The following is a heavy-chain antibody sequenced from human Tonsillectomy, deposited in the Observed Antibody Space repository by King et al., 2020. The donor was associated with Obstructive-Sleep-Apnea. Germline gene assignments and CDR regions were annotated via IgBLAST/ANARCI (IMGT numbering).Heavy chain of an antibody. Sequence: VQLVESGGGLVQPGGSLRLSCAASGFTFSNYSMNWVRQAPGKGLEWVSYISSSSSTIYYADSVKGRFTISRDNVKNSLYLQMNSLRAEDTAVYYCAREEGDYYDGLDYWGQGTLVTVAS. D-gene: IGHD3-22*01. CDR3: AREEGDYYDGLDY. J-gene: IGHJ4*02. CDR1: GFTFSNYS. CDR2: ISSSSSTI. V-gene: IGHV3-48*04.